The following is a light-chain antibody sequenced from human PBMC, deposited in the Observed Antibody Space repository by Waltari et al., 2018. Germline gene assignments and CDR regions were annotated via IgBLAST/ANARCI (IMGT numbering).Light chain of an antibody. J-gene: IGKJ1*01. Sequence: DIVMTQSTDSLAVSLGERATINCTSTESVLYSSNNKNYLAWYQQKPGQPPKLLIYWASTRESGVPDRFSGSVSGTDFTLTISSLQAEDVAVYYCQHYYSPPWTFGQGTKVEIK. V-gene: IGKV4-1*01. CDR2: WAS. CDR1: ESVLYSSNNKNY. CDR3: QHYYSPPWT.